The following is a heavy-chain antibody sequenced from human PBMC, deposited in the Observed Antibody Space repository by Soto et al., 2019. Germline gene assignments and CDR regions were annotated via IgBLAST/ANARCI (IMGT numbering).Heavy chain of an antibody. CDR3: AREPNYFDY. J-gene: IGHJ4*02. CDR1: GYTFTSYG. Sequence: EASVKVSCKSSGYTFTSYGISCVRQAPGQGLEWMGWISAYNGNTKYAQKLQGRVTMTTDTSTSTAYMELRSLRSDDTAVYYCAREPNYFDYWGQGTLVTVSS. V-gene: IGHV1-18*01. CDR2: ISAYNGNT.